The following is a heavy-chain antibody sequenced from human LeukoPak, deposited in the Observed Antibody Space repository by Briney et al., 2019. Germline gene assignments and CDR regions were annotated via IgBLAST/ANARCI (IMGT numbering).Heavy chain of an antibody. CDR3: ARDYYDSCFDF. Sequence: SETLSLTCNVSGGSISKYYWSWIRQPPGKGLEWVGYISYSGSTNYNPSLKSRVSMSVDTSKNQFSLKLSSVTTADTAVYYCARDYYDSCFDFWGQGTLVTVSS. V-gene: IGHV4-59*01. J-gene: IGHJ4*02. D-gene: IGHD3-22*01. CDR1: GGSISKYY. CDR2: ISYSGST.